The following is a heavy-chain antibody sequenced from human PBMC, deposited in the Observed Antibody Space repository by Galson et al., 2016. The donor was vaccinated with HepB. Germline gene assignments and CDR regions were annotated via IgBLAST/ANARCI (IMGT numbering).Heavy chain of an antibody. CDR3: ARDRGITIFGVVSYYYYGMDV. CDR1: GFTFSSYA. D-gene: IGHD3-3*01. CDR2: ISYDGSNK. V-gene: IGHV3-30*04. Sequence: SLRLSCAASGFTFSSYAMHWVRQAPGKGLEWVAVISYDGSNKYYADPVKGRFTISRDNSKNTLYLQMNSLRAEDTAVYYCARDRGITIFGVVSYYYYGMDVWGQGTTVTVSS. J-gene: IGHJ6*02.